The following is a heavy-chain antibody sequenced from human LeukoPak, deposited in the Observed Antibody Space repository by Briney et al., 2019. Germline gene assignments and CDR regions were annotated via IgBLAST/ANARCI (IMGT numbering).Heavy chain of an antibody. CDR1: GGSISSSSYY. J-gene: IGHJ5*02. V-gene: IGHV4-39*07. CDR3: ARGSRITIFGVVTIGWFDP. CDR2: IYYSGST. Sequence: SETLSLTCTVSGGSISSSSYYWGWIRQPPGKGLEWIGSIYYSGSTYYNPSLKSRVTISVDTSKNQFSLKLSSVTAADTAVYYCARGSRITIFGVVTIGWFDPWGQGTLVTVSS. D-gene: IGHD3-3*01.